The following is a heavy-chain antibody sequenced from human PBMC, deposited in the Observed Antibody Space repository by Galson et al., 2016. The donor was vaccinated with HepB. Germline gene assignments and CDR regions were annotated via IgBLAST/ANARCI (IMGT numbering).Heavy chain of an antibody. Sequence: CKASAYVFVTHGISWVRQAPGQGLEWMAWISPYSGDTYYSHKFQGRVALTTVTSTGTAYMEMRSLRSDDTAVYYCARDKRFSCVDGVCSLGDQYFGMDVWGQGTTVIVSS. CDR3: ARDKRFSCVDGVCSLGDQYFGMDV. CDR1: AYVFVTHG. CDR2: ISPYSGDT. J-gene: IGHJ6*02. V-gene: IGHV1-18*01. D-gene: IGHD2-8*01.